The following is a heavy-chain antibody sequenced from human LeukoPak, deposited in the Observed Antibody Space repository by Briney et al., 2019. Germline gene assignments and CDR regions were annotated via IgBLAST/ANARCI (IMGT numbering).Heavy chain of an antibody. V-gene: IGHV1-69*05. CDR2: IIPIFGTA. J-gene: IGHJ3*02. CDR1: GGTFSSYA. Sequence: SVKVSCKASGGTFSSYAISWVRQAPGQGPEWMGGIIPIFGTANYAQKFQGRVTITTDESTSTAYMELSSLRSEDTAVYYCARTDYYDSSGYPSDAFDIWGQGTMVTVSS. D-gene: IGHD3-22*01. CDR3: ARTDYYDSSGYPSDAFDI.